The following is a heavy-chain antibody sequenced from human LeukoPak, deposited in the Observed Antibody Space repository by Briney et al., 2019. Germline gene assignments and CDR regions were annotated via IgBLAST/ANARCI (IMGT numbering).Heavy chain of an antibody. D-gene: IGHD5-18*01. V-gene: IGHV4-30-4*01. CDR3: ASGYSYGYGMNAFDI. J-gene: IGHJ3*02. CDR2: IYYSGST. Sequence: SQTLSLTCTVSGGSISSGDYYWSWIRQPPGKGLEWIGYIYYSGSTYYNPSLKSRVTLSVDTSQNQFSLKLSSVTAADTAVYYCASGYSYGYGMNAFDIWGQGTMVTVSS. CDR1: GGSISSGDYY.